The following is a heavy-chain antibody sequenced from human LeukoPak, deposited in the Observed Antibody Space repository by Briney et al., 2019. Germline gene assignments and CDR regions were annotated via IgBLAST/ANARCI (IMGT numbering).Heavy chain of an antibody. V-gene: IGHV3-74*01. Sequence: GSLRLSCAASGFTFSSYWMRSVRQAPGKGLVWVSRISTDGSITDYADPVKGRFTISRDHAKSTLYLQKTSLRAEDTAVYYCARGIKGAYGTDYWGQGTLVTVSS. J-gene: IGHJ4*02. CDR1: GFTFSSYW. D-gene: IGHD1-14*01. CDR2: ISTDGSIT. CDR3: ARGIKGAYGTDY.